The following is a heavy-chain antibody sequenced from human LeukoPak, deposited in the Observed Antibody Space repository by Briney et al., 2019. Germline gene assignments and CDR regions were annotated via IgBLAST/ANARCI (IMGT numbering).Heavy chain of an antibody. CDR1: GGSISSGDYY. D-gene: IGHD2-2*01. J-gene: IGHJ4*02. CDR3: ARAPRHTNSWYYFDY. Sequence: SEILSLTCTVSGGSISSGDYYWSWIRQHPGKGLEWIGYIYYSGDTYYNPSLKSRVTISMDTSGNQFSLKLSSVTAADTAVYYCARAPRHTNSWYYFDYWGQGTLVSVSS. V-gene: IGHV4-31*02. CDR2: IYYSGDT.